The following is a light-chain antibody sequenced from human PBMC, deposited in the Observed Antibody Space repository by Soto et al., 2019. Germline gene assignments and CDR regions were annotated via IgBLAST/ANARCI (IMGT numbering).Light chain of an antibody. Sequence: QSVLTQPASVSGSPGQSITISCTGTSSDVGSYNLVSWYQQHPGKAPKLIIYEDSKRPSGVSNRFSGSKSGNTASLTISGLQAEDEADYYCCSYAGRSTLLFGGGTKVTVL. CDR2: EDS. CDR3: CSYAGRSTLL. CDR1: SSDVGSYNL. J-gene: IGLJ2*01. V-gene: IGLV2-23*01.